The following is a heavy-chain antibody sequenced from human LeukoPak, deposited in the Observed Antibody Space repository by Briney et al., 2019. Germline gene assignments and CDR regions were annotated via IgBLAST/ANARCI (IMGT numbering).Heavy chain of an antibody. CDR2: INAGNGNT. CDR3: ARVEYYYDSSGYDRYFDY. Sequence: ASVTVSCKASGYTFTSYAMHWVPQAPGQRLEWMGWINAGNGNTKYSQKFQGRVTITRDTSASTAYMELSSLRSEDTAVYYCARVEYYYDSSGYDRYFDYWGQGTLVTVSS. J-gene: IGHJ4*02. CDR1: GYTFTSYA. V-gene: IGHV1-3*01. D-gene: IGHD3-22*01.